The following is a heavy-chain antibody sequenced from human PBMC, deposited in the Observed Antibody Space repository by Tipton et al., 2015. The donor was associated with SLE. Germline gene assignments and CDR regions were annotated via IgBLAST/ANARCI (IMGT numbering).Heavy chain of an antibody. Sequence: TLSLTCTVSGHSISNGDYYWSWIRQRPGKGLEWIGYIYLSGLTSYNPSLNNRVSISVDTSNSQFSLKLSSVTAADTAIYYCASVDDTVTTHFEHWGQGTLVTVSS. CDR1: GHSISNGDYY. J-gene: IGHJ4*02. CDR3: ASVDDTVTTHFEH. D-gene: IGHD4-17*01. CDR2: IYLSGLT. V-gene: IGHV4-31*03.